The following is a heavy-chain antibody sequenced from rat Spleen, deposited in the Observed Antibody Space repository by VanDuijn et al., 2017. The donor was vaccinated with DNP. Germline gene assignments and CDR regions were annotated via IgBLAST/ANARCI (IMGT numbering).Heavy chain of an antibody. CDR2: ISYEGSGT. D-gene: IGHD1-2*01. Sequence: EVQLVESGGDLVQPGRSLKLSCAASGFTFSDYYMAWVRQAPRRGLEWVASISYEGSGTYYGDSVKGRFTISRENAKSTLYLQMNSLRSEDMATYYCARWEAAFDYWGQGVMVTVSS. CDR3: ARWEAAFDY. CDR1: GFTFSDYY. V-gene: IGHV5-22*01. J-gene: IGHJ2*01.